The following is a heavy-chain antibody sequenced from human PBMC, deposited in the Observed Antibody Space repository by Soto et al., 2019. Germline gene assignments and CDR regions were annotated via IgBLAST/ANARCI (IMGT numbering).Heavy chain of an antibody. V-gene: IGHV3-48*04. CDR2: ISSSSSTI. J-gene: IGHJ4*02. D-gene: IGHD1-26*01. CDR1: GLTFSSYS. Sequence: GGSLRLSCAASGLTFSSYSMNWVRQAPGKGLEWVSYISSSSSTIYYADSVKGRFTISRDNAKNSLYLQMNSLRAEDTAVYYCASDPSGSYFDYWGQGTLVTVSS. CDR3: ASDPSGSYFDY.